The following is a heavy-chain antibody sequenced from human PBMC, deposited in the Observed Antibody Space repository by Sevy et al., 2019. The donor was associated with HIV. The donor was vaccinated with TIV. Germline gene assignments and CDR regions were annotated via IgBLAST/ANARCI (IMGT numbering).Heavy chain of an antibody. J-gene: IGHJ3*02. CDR2: IKQDGSEK. CDR3: ANKARSRPNDAFDT. D-gene: IGHD6-6*01. CDR1: GFSFSWYW. V-gene: IGHV3-7*01. Sequence: GGSLRLSCAASGFSFSWYWMSWVRQTPEKGLEWVANIKQDGSEKKYVDSVKGRFTISRDNAKNSLYLQMNSLRVEDTAVYYCANKARSRPNDAFDTWGQGTAVTVSS.